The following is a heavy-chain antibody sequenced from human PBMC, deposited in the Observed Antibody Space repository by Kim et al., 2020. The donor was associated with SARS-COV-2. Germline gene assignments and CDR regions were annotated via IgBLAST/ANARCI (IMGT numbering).Heavy chain of an antibody. D-gene: IGHD1-1*01. Sequence: YNPALKSRVTKSVDTSKNQFSLKLSSVTDEDTAVYYCAREYRYYYYGMDVWGQGTTVTVSS. V-gene: IGHV4-31*02. CDR3: AREYRYYYYGMDV. J-gene: IGHJ6*02.